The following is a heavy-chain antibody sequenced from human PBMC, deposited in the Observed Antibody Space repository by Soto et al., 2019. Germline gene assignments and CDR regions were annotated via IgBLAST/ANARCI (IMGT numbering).Heavy chain of an antibody. J-gene: IGHJ4*02. CDR1: GESMRRYY. CDR2: TYITGDT. CDR3: ARVYTQPADGSPPFSVAY. Sequence: SENLSHTYSVSGESMRRYYWSGFRQSAGKGLEWIGRTYITGDTNYNPSLKGRVTMSVDGSKNQLSLRLSSVTAADTAVYYCARVYTQPADGSPPFSVAYWGQGRLVT. V-gene: IGHV4-4*07. D-gene: IGHD2-2*01.